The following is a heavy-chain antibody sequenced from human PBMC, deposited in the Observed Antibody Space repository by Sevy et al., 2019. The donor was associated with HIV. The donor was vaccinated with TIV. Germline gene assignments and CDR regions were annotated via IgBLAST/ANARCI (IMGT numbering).Heavy chain of an antibody. CDR2: IGGSADYT. CDR1: GFTFSSYA. V-gene: IGHV3-23*01. Sequence: GGSLRLSCVTSGFTFSSYAMSWVRQTPGKGLEWVSAIGGSADYTYYADSVKGRFTISRDNSKNTLYLQMNSLRAEDTAVYYCAKDMRFGELLGDYWGQGTLVTVSS. CDR3: AKDMRFGELLGDY. J-gene: IGHJ4*02. D-gene: IGHD3-10*01.